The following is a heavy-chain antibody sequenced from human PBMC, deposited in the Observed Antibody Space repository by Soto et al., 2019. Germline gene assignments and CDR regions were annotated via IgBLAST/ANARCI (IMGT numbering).Heavy chain of an antibody. V-gene: IGHV4-34*01. CDR2: INHSGST. D-gene: IGHD2-2*01. CDR3: ARAPHIVVVPAAKRVAWFDP. Sequence: SETLSLTCAVYGGSFSGYYWSWIRQPPGKGLEWIGEINHSGSTNYNPSLKSRVTISVDTSKNQFSLKLSSVTAADTAVYYCARAPHIVVVPAAKRVAWFDPWGQGTLVTVSS. CDR1: GGSFSGYY. J-gene: IGHJ5*02.